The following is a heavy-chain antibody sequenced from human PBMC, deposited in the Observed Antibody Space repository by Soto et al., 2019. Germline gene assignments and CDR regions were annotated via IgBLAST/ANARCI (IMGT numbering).Heavy chain of an antibody. D-gene: IGHD6-6*01. J-gene: IGHJ4*02. CDR3: AKDDYSSSSGMDY. CDR1: GFTFDDYA. Sequence: EVQLVESGGGLVQPGRSLRLSCAASGFTFDDYAMHWVRQAPGKRLEWVSSINWNSGSIGYADSVKGRFTISRDNAKNSLYLQMISLRAEDTALYYCAKDDYSSSSGMDYWGQGTLVTVSS. V-gene: IGHV3-9*01. CDR2: INWNSGSI.